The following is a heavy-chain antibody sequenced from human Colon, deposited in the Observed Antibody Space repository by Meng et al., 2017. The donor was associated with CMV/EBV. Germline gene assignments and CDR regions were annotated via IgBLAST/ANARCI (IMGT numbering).Heavy chain of an antibody. CDR1: GFIFRDSS. D-gene: IGHD1-1*01. V-gene: IGHV3-21*01. CDR3: VRGVVEAREH. CDR2: ISAPGTYT. Sequence: GGSLRLSCAASGFIFRDSSMGWVRQAPGKGLEWVSSISAPGTYTHYADSVKGRFTISRDNAKNSLYLQMNTVRAEDTAVYYCVRGVVEAREHWGQGTLVTVSS. J-gene: IGHJ4*02.